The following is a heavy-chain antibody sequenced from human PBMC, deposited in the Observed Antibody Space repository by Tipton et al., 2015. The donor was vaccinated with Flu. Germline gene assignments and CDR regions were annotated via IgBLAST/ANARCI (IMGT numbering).Heavy chain of an antibody. J-gene: IGHJ6*02. CDR2: VYHRGNT. V-gene: IGHV4-38-2*01. CDR3: AKVKSSGYNVYGDPLGTGLDV. D-gene: IGHD5-24*01. Sequence: TLSLTCEVSGLSISSGSYWGWIRQSPGKGLEWSGSVYHRGNTYYNPSLKSRVTISVDTSRNQFSLRLISVTAADAAKYFCAKVKSSGYNVYGDPLGTGLDVWGQGTTVTVSS. CDR1: GLSISSGSY.